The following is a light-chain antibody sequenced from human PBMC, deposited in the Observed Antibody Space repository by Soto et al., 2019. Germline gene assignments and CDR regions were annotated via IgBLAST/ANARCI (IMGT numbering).Light chain of an antibody. J-gene: IGKJ1*01. V-gene: IGKV3-15*01. Sequence: EIVMTQSPATLSVSPGERATLSCRASQTVINNLAWYQQRPGQAPRLLIYGASTRATGIPARFSGSGSGTEFTLTISSLQTDDFSTYYCQQYHSYWTFGQGTKVDIK. CDR2: GAS. CDR1: QTVINN. CDR3: QQYHSYWT.